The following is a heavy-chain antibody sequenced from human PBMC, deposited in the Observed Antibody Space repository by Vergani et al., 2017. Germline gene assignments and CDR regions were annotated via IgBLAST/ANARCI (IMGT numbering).Heavy chain of an antibody. J-gene: IGHJ4*02. CDR3: ASPARERFPDQDYYFDY. Sequence: EVQLVESGGGLVKPGGSLSLSCAASGFTFSSYSMNWVRQAPGKGLEWVSSISSSSSYIYYADSVKGRFTISRDNAKNSLYLQMNSLRAEDTAVYYCASPARERFPDQDYYFDYWGQGTLVTVSS. CDR2: ISSSSSYI. CDR1: GFTFSSYS. V-gene: IGHV3-21*01. D-gene: IGHD1-1*01.